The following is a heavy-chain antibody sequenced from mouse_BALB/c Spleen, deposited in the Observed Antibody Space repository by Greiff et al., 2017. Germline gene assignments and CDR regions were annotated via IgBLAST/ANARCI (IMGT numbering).Heavy chain of an antibody. CDR1: GYTFTSYW. D-gene: IGHD1-1*01. J-gene: IGHJ3*01. CDR2: INPSNGRT. Sequence: VQLQQSGAELVKPGASVKLSCKASGYTFTSYWMHWVKQRPGQGLEWIGEINPSNGRTNYNEKFKSKATLTVDKSSSTAYMQLSSLTSEDSAVYYCALYYYGSSLAYWGQGTLVTVSA. V-gene: IGHV1S81*02. CDR3: ALYYYGSSLAY.